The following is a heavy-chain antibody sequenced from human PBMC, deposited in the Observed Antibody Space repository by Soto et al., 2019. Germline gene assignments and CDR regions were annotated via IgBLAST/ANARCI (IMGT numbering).Heavy chain of an antibody. CDR1: GYTFSSYG. V-gene: IGHV1-3*01. J-gene: IGHJ5*02. Sequence: ASVKVSCKASGYTFSSYGISWVRQAPGQRLEWMGWINAGNGNTKYSQKFQGRVTITRDTSASTAYMELSSLRSEDTAVYYCARGYTFPFDPWGQGTLVTVSS. CDR2: INAGNGNT. D-gene: IGHD1-26*01. CDR3: ARGYTFPFDP.